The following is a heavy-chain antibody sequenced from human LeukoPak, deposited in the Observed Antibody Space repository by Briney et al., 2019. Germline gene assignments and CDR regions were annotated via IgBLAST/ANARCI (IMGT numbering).Heavy chain of an antibody. Sequence: GGSLRLSCAASGFDFSTYAINWVRQAPGKGLEWVSSISTMSNYIFYGDSVKGRFTISRDNAKNSVYLQMASLRPEDTAVYYCSRDRLGGLDLWGQGTLVTVSS. J-gene: IGHJ5*02. CDR3: SRDRLGGLDL. D-gene: IGHD5-12*01. CDR1: GFDFSTYA. CDR2: ISTMSNYI. V-gene: IGHV3-21*01.